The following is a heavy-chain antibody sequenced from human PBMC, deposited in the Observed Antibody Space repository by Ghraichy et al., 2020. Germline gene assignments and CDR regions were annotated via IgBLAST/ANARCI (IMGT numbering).Heavy chain of an antibody. D-gene: IGHD6-6*01. CDR3: AKGVSSSSVVFDWFDP. CDR1: GFTFSSYA. J-gene: IGHJ5*02. V-gene: IGHV3-23*01. CDR2: ISGSGGST. Sequence: GGSLRLSCAASGFTFSSYAMSWVRQAPGKGLEWVSAISGSGGSTYYADSVKGRFTISRDNSKNTLYLQMNSLRAEDTAVYYCAKGVSSSSVVFDWFDPWGQGTLVTVSS.